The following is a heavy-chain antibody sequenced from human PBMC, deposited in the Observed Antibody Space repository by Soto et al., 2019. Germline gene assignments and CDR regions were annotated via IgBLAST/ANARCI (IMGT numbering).Heavy chain of an antibody. Sequence: PGGSLRLSCAASGFTFSSYEMNWVRQAPGKGLEWVSYISSSGSTIYYADSVKGRFTISRDNAKNSLYLQMNSLRAEDTAVYYCARTAMIVVVILARPNWYFDLWGRGTLVTVSS. D-gene: IGHD3-22*01. CDR2: ISSSGSTI. CDR1: GFTFSSYE. V-gene: IGHV3-48*03. CDR3: ARTAMIVVVILARPNWYFDL. J-gene: IGHJ2*01.